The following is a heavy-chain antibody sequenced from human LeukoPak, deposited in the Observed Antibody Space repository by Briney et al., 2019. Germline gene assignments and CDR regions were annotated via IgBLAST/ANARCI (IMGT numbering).Heavy chain of an antibody. CDR3: AKEAWFGEFFDY. CDR2: INPNSGGT. Sequence: ASVKVSCKASGYTFTGYYMHWVRQAPGQGLEWVGWINPNSGGTNYAQKFQGRVTMTRDTSISTAYMELSRLRSDDTAVYYCAKEAWFGEFFDYWGQGTLVTVSS. D-gene: IGHD3-10*01. J-gene: IGHJ4*02. V-gene: IGHV1-2*02. CDR1: GYTFTGYY.